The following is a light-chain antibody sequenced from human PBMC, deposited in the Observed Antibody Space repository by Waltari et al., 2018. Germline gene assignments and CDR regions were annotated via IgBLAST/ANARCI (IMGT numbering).Light chain of an antibody. CDR1: PSISSW. CDR2: DAS. V-gene: IGKV1-5*01. CDR3: QQYNSYPWT. J-gene: IGKJ1*01. Sequence: DIQMTQSPSTLSASVGDRVTITCRASPSISSWLAWYQQKPGKGPKLLIYDASSLESGVPSRFSGSGSGKEFTLTISSLQPDDFATYYCQQYNSYPWTFGQGTKVEIK.